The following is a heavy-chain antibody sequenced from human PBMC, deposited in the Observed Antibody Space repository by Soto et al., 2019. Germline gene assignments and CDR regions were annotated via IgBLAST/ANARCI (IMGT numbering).Heavy chain of an antibody. J-gene: IGHJ4*02. V-gene: IGHV1-58*01. CDR3: AAYRRDGYNYFDY. CDR2: IVVGSGNT. CDR1: GFTFTSFA. Sequence: SVKVSCKASGFTFTSFAVQWVRQARGQRLEWIGWIVVGSGNTNYAQKFQERVTITRDMSTSTAYMELSSLRSEDTAVYYCAAYRRDGYNYFDYWGQGTLVTVSS. D-gene: IGHD2-21*01.